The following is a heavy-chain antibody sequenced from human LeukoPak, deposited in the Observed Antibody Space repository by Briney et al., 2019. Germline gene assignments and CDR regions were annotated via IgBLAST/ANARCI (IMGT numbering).Heavy chain of an antibody. Sequence: SETLSLTCAVSGYSISSGYYWGWIRQPPGKGLEWIGSIYHSGSTYYNPSLKSRVTISVDTSKNQFSLKLSSVTAADTAVYYCARDVGPSRFLEWLSPYDAFDIWGQGTMVTVSS. CDR1: GYSISSGYY. CDR3: ARDVGPSRFLEWLSPYDAFDI. CDR2: IYHSGST. V-gene: IGHV4-38-2*02. J-gene: IGHJ3*02. D-gene: IGHD3-3*01.